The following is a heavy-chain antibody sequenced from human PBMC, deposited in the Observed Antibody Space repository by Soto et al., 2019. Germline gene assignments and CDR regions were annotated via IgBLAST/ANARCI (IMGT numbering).Heavy chain of an antibody. Sequence: SVKVSCKASGGTFSSYTMSWVRQAPVRGLEWMGGIIPIFGTTTYAHKFQGRVTITADESTSTVYMELRSLRGEDTAVYYCARGALTTLAYYYGMDVWGQGTTVTVSS. V-gene: IGHV1-69*01. D-gene: IGHD4-4*01. J-gene: IGHJ6*02. CDR2: IIPIFGTT. CDR1: GGTFSSYT. CDR3: ARGALTTLAYYYGMDV.